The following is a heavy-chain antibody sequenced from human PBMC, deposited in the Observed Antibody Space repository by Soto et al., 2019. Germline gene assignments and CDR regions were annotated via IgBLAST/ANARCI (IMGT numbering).Heavy chain of an antibody. CDR2: ISGSGGST. Sequence: GGSLRLSCAASGFTFSSYAMSWVRQAPGKGLEWVSAISGSGGSTYYADSVKGRFTISRDNSKNTLYLKMNGLRAEDTAVYYCAKDISGSYRLDAFDIWGQGTMVTVSS. CDR1: GFTFSSYA. D-gene: IGHD1-26*01. V-gene: IGHV3-23*01. CDR3: AKDISGSYRLDAFDI. J-gene: IGHJ3*02.